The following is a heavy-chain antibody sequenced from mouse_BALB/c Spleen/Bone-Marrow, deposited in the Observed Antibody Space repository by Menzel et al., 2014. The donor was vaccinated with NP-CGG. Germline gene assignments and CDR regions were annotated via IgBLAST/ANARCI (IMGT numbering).Heavy chain of an antibody. J-gene: IGHJ4*01. CDR3: ARDYDYAMDY. Sequence: EVKLMESGGGLVKPGGSPKLSCAASGFTFSDYYMYWVRQTPEKRLEWVATISDGGSYTYYPDSVKGRFTISRDNAKNNLYLQMSSLKSEDTAMYYCARDYDYAMDYWGQGTSVTVSS. V-gene: IGHV5-4*02. D-gene: IGHD2-12*01. CDR1: GFTFSDYY. CDR2: ISDGGSYT.